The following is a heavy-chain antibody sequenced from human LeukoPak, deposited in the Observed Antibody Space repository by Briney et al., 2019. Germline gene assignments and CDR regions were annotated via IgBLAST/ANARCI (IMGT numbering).Heavy chain of an antibody. Sequence: GGSLRLSCAASGFTFSSYWMSWVRQAPGKGLEWVANIKQDGSEKYYVDSVKGRFTISRDNAKNSLYLQMNSLRAEDTAVYYCAREFVLRYFEGYMDVWGKGTTVTVSS. CDR1: GFTFSSYW. V-gene: IGHV3-7*01. CDR3: AREFVLRYFEGYMDV. CDR2: IKQDGSEK. D-gene: IGHD3-9*01. J-gene: IGHJ6*03.